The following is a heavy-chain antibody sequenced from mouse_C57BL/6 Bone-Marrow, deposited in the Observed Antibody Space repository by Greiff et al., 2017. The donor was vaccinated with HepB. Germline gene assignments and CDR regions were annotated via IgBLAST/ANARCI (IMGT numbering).Heavy chain of an antibody. Sequence: VQLQQSGAELVRPGASVKLSCTASGFNIKDDYMHWVKQRPEQGLEWIGWIDPENGDTEYASKFQGKATRTADTSSNTAYLQLSSLTSEDTAVYYCTTGVVATGYFDVWGTGTTVTVSS. CDR3: TTGVVATGYFDV. V-gene: IGHV14-4*01. J-gene: IGHJ1*03. CDR2: IDPENGDT. CDR1: GFNIKDDY. D-gene: IGHD1-1*01.